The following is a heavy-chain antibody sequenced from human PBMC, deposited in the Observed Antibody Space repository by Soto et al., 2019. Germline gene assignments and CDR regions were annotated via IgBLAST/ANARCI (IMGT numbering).Heavy chain of an antibody. CDR3: ARGGDVLRFLEWFTDWFDP. D-gene: IGHD3-3*01. CDR2: INHSGST. CDR1: GGSFSGYY. V-gene: IGHV4-34*01. Sequence: PSETLSLTCAVYGGSFSGYYWSWIRQPPGKGLEWIGEINHSGSTNYNPSLKSRVTISVDTSKNQFSLKLSSVTAADTAVYYCARGGDVLRFLEWFTDWFDPWGQGTLVTVSS. J-gene: IGHJ5*02.